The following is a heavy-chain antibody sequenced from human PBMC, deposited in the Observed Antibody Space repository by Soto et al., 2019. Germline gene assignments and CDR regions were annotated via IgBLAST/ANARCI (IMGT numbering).Heavy chain of an antibody. V-gene: IGHV3-21*01. CDR2: ISSSSIYI. D-gene: IGHD5-18*01. J-gene: IGHJ4*02. CDR1: GFTFSSHS. Sequence: EVQLVESGGGLVKPGGSLRLSCAASGFTFSSHSMNWVRQAPGKGLEWVSSISSSSIYIYYADSVKGRFTISRDNAKNSLYLQMNSLRGEDTAVYYCARGYSYGSDNPFDYWGQGTLVTVSS. CDR3: ARGYSYGSDNPFDY.